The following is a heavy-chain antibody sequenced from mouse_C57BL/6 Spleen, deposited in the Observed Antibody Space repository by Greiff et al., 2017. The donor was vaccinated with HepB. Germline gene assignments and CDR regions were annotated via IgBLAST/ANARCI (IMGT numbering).Heavy chain of an antibody. J-gene: IGHJ1*03. CDR2: IYPGDGDT. Sequence: QQSGAELVKPGASVKISCKASGYAFSSYWMNWVKQRPGKGLEWIGQIYPGDGDTNYNGKFKGKATLTADKSSSTAYMQLSSLTSEDSAVYFCARWGYYGSSYWYFDVWGTGTTVTVSS. CDR3: ARWGYYGSSYWYFDV. D-gene: IGHD1-1*01. CDR1: GYAFSSYW. V-gene: IGHV1-80*01.